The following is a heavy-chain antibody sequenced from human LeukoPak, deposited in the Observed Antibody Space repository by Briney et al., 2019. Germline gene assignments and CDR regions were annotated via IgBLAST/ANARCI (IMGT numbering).Heavy chain of an antibody. J-gene: IGHJ4*02. CDR1: GFTFSSYA. V-gene: IGHV3-23*01. CDR2: ISGSGGST. D-gene: IGHD3-3*01. Sequence: GGSLRLSCAASGFTFSSYAMSWVRQAPGNGLEWVSAISGSGGSTYYADSVKGRFTISRDNSKNTLYLQMNSLRAEDTAVYYCAKGGDFWSGYHHYWGQGTLVTVSS. CDR3: AKGGDFWSGYHHY.